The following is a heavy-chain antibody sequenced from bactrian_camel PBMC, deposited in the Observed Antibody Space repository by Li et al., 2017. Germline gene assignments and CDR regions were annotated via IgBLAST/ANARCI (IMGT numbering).Heavy chain of an antibody. D-gene: IGHD6*01. J-gene: IGHJ4*01. CDR1: GFIFRDHY. Sequence: QVQLVESGGGSVQPGGSLRLSCEASGFIFRDHYMNWVRQAPGRGLEWVSSISGSSRTYYSNSVKGRCTIARDNTKNTVYLQMISLESEDTALYYCAAGPWYTDEYKYWGQGTQVTVS. CDR3: AAGPWYTDEYKY. CDR2: ISGSSRT. V-gene: IGHV3-2*01.